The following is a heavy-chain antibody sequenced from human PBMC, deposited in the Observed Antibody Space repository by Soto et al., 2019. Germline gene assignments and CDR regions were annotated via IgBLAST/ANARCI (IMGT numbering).Heavy chain of an antibody. V-gene: IGHV3-48*02. Sequence: EVQLVESGGGLVQPGGSLRLSCAASGFTFSSYSMNWVRQAPGKGLELVSYISSSGTTIYADSMKGRFTISRDNAKNSLYLQMESLRDEDTAVYYSARGDYGDYSTEGYQDYWGQGTLVTVSS. CDR3: ARGDYGDYSTEGYQDY. D-gene: IGHD4-17*01. CDR1: GFTFSSYS. CDR2: ISSSGTTI. J-gene: IGHJ4*02.